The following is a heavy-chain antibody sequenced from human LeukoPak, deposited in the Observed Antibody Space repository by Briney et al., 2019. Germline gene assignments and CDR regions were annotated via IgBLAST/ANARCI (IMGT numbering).Heavy chain of an antibody. V-gene: IGHV3-23*01. J-gene: IGHJ4*02. D-gene: IGHD6-19*01. Sequence: PGGSLRLSCAASGFTFSSYAMSWVRQAPGKGLEWVSAISGSGGSTYYSDSVKGRFTISRDNSKNTLYLQMNSLRAEDTAVYYCAKGEAVAGTAAPTPEFDYWGQGTLVTVSS. CDR1: GFTFSSYA. CDR3: AKGEAVAGTAAPTPEFDY. CDR2: ISGSGGST.